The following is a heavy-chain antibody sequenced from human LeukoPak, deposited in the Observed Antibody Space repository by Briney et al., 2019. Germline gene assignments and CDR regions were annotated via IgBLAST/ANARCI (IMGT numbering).Heavy chain of an antibody. Sequence: ASVKVSCKTSGYTFTVYYIHWVRQAPGQGLEWMGWIDPNSGGTNYAQKFQGRVTMTRDTSINTAYMELRSLRSDDTAVYYCARVAPPYSSSWYYYYYYMDVWGKGTTVTVSS. V-gene: IGHV1-2*02. J-gene: IGHJ6*03. CDR1: GYTFTVYY. CDR2: IDPNSGGT. D-gene: IGHD6-13*01. CDR3: ARVAPPYSSSWYYYYYYMDV.